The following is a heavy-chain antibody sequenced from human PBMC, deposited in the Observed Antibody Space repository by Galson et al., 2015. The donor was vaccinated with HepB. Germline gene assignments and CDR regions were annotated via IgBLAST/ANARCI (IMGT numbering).Heavy chain of an antibody. CDR3: ARGGNFFDS. Sequence: SLRLSCAASGLTVSSNYMHWVRQAPGKGLQWVSVLYSGGSTYYADSVKGRFTISRDTSKNTLYLQINSLRAEDTAVYYCARGGNFFDSWGQGTLVTVSS. CDR2: LYSGGST. D-gene: IGHD1-7*01. CDR1: GLTVSSNY. V-gene: IGHV3-53*01. J-gene: IGHJ4*02.